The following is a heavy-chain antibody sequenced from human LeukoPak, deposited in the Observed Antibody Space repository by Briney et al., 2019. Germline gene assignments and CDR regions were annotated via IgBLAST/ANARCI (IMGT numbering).Heavy chain of an antibody. Sequence: ASVKVSCKASGGTFSSYAISWVRQAPGQGLEWMGRIIPILGIANYAQKFQGRVTITTDESTSTAYMELSSLRSEDTAVYYCASFSPRCSSSSCYSPSDYWGQGTLVTVSS. CDR1: GGTFSSYA. CDR3: ASFSPRCSSSSCYSPSDY. J-gene: IGHJ4*02. D-gene: IGHD2-2*01. CDR2: IIPILGIA. V-gene: IGHV1-69*04.